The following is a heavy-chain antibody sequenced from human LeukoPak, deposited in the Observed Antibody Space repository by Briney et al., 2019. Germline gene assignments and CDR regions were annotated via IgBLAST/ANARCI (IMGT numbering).Heavy chain of an antibody. Sequence: VGSLRLSCTASGFTLSSYCMHWVRQAPGKGLVWVSRINSDGSSTSYADSVKGRFTISRDNAKNTLYLQVHSRRAEDTAVYYCAREFGPPVVVIAIWWFDHCYQGTLATVSS. D-gene: IGHD2-21*01. CDR3: AREFGPPVVVIAIWWFDH. CDR2: INSDGSST. J-gene: IGHJ5*02. CDR1: GFTLSSYC. V-gene: IGHV3-74*01.